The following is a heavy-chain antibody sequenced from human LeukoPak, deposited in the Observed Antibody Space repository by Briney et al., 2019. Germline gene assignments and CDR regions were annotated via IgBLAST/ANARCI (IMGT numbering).Heavy chain of an antibody. Sequence: SETLSLTCAVSGYSISSGYYWGWIRQPPGKGLEWIGYIYYSGSTNYTPSLKSRVTISVDTSKNQFSLKLSSVTAADTAVYYCASEVLGFGYWGQGTPVTVSS. CDR1: GYSISSGYY. J-gene: IGHJ4*02. CDR2: IYYSGST. D-gene: IGHD4/OR15-4a*01. CDR3: ASEVLGFGY. V-gene: IGHV4-61*01.